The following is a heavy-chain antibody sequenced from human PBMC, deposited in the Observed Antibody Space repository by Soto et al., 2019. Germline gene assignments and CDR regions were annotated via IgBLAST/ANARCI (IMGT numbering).Heavy chain of an antibody. CDR3: ARGSSSTVGPTGWFDP. V-gene: IGHV1-69*01. D-gene: IGHD1-26*01. Sequence: QVQLVQSGDEVKKPGSSVKVSCKASGGSFSSYAFSWVRQAPGQGLEWMGGIIPSFGTPNYAQRFQGRVTISADESTTTVYMDLGRLRSEDTAVYYCARGSSSTVGPTGWFDPWGQGTLVTVSS. J-gene: IGHJ5*02. CDR2: IIPSFGTP. CDR1: GGSFSSYA.